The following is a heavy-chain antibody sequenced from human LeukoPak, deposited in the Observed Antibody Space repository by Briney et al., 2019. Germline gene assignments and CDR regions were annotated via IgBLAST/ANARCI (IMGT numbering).Heavy chain of an antibody. CDR3: ARGRRLLWFGAQYYMDV. Sequence: GASVKVSCKAFGYTFTSNYMHWVRQAPGQGPEWMGVISPSGGSTTYAQKFQGRVTLTRDMSTSTDYLELSSLRSEDTAVYYCARGRRLLWFGAQYYMDVWGKGTTVTISS. CDR2: ISPSGGST. J-gene: IGHJ6*03. V-gene: IGHV1-46*01. D-gene: IGHD3-10*01. CDR1: GYTFTSNY.